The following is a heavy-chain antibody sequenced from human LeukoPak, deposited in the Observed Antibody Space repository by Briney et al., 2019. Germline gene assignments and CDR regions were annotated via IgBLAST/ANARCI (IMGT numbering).Heavy chain of an antibody. J-gene: IGHJ4*02. CDR2: ISYDGSNK. CDR1: GFTFSSYA. Sequence: PGGSLRLSCAASGFTFSSYAMHWVRQAPGKGLEWVAVISYDGSNKYYADSAKGRFTISRDNSKNTLYLQMNSLRAEDTAVYYCAKDTGNELYYYDSSGYFDYWGQGTLVTVSS. CDR3: AKDTGNELYYYDSSGYFDY. V-gene: IGHV3-30-3*01. D-gene: IGHD3-22*01.